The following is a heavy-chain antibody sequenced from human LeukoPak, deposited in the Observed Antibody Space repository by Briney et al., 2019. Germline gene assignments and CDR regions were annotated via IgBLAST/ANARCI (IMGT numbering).Heavy chain of an antibody. D-gene: IGHD3-10*01. CDR3: AKDWGRYYYGSATQ. V-gene: IGHV3-23*01. Sequence: GGSLRLSCAASGFTFSSYGMSWVHQAPGKGLEWVSAISGSGGSTYYADSVKGRFTISRDNSKNTLYLQMNSLRAEDTAVYYCAKDWGRYYYGSATQGGQGTLVAVSS. J-gene: IGHJ4*02. CDR1: GFTFSSYG. CDR2: ISGSGGST.